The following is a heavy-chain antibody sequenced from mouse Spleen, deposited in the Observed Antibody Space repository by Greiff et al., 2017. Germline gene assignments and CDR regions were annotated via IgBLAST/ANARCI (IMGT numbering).Heavy chain of an antibody. CDR1: GFSLTSYG. CDR2: IWSGGST. Sequence: QVQLQQSGPGLVQPSQSLSITCTVSGFSLTSYGVHWVRQSPGKGLEWLGVIWSGGSTDYNAAFISRLSISKDNSKSQVFFKMNSLKADDTAIYYCARDGYYAPFAYWGQGTLVTVSA. V-gene: IGHV2-2*01. CDR3: ARDGYYAPFAY. D-gene: IGHD2-3*01. J-gene: IGHJ3*01.